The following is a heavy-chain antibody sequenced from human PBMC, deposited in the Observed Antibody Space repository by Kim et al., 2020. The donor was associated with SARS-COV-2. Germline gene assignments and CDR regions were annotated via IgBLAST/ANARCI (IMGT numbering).Heavy chain of an antibody. CDR3: AKDRKYSSLPGWFDP. V-gene: IGHV3-23*01. J-gene: IGHJ5*02. CDR1: GFTFSSYA. D-gene: IGHD6-6*01. CDR2: ISGSGGST. Sequence: GGSLRLSCAASGFTFSSYAMSWVRQAPGKGLEWVSAISGSGGSTYYADSVKGRFTISRDNSKNTLYLQMNSLRAEDTAVYYCAKDRKYSSLPGWFDPWGQGTLVTVSS.